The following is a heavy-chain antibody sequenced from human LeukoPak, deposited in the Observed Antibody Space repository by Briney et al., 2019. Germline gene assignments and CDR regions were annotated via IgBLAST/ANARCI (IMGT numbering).Heavy chain of an antibody. Sequence: SETLSLTCAVYGGFFSGYYWSWIRQPPGKGLEGIGQINHSGSTNYNPSLKSRVTTSVGTSKNQSSLKLSSVPAADTAVYYCASRDGYCSGGSCHNWFDPWGQGTLVTVSS. V-gene: IGHV4-34*01. CDR3: ASRDGYCSGGSCHNWFDP. J-gene: IGHJ5*02. D-gene: IGHD2-15*01. CDR2: INHSGST. CDR1: GGFFSGYY.